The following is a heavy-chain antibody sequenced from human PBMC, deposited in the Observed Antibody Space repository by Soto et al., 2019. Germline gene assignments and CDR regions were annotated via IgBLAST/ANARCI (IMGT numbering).Heavy chain of an antibody. CDR2: IYYSGST. CDR3: ARLSGYCSGGSCPLIDYYYYMDV. J-gene: IGHJ6*03. V-gene: IGHV4-39*01. D-gene: IGHD2-15*01. CDR1: GGSISSSSYY. Sequence: QLQLQESGPGLVKPSETLSLTCTVSGGSISSSSYYWGWIRQPPGKGLEWIGSIYYSGSTYYNPSLKSRVNISVDTSKNQFSLKLSSVTAADTAVYYCARLSGYCSGGSCPLIDYYYYMDVWGKGTTVTVSS.